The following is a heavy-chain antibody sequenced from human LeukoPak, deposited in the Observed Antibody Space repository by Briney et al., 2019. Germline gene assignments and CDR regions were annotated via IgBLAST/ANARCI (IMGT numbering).Heavy chain of an antibody. CDR2: ISAYNGNT. CDR3: ARDQGPYYYDSSGSGFDP. Sequence: GASVKVSCKASGYTFTSYGFSWVRQAPGQGLEWMGWISAYNGNTNYAQKLQGRVTMTTDTSTSTAYMGLRSLRSDDTAVCYCARDQGPYYYDSSGSGFDPWGQGTLVTVSS. D-gene: IGHD3-22*01. J-gene: IGHJ5*02. CDR1: GYTFTSYG. V-gene: IGHV1-18*01.